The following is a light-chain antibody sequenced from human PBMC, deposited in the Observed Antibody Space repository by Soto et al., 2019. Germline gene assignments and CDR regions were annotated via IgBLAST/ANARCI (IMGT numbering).Light chain of an antibody. Sequence: DIQVTQSPSSLSASVQDRVTITCQTIQDIRKTLNWYQHRPGKAPKLLIYDASWLETGVPSRFSGSGYGTHFTFNIASLQPEDIAAYYCQQHADLPLTFGEGTKVEMK. J-gene: IGKJ4*01. CDR1: QDIRKT. CDR2: DAS. V-gene: IGKV1-33*01. CDR3: QQHADLPLT.